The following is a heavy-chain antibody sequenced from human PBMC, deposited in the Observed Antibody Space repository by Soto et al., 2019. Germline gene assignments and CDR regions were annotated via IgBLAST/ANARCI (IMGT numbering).Heavy chain of an antibody. V-gene: IGHV1-2*04. Sequence: ASVKVSCKASGYSFTDYHIHWVRQAPGQGLEWLGRINPKSGGTSTAQKFQGWVTMTRDRSISTVYMELTRLRSDDTAVYFCARGHATDCSNGVCSFFYNHEMDVWGQGTTVTVSS. CDR3: ARGHATDCSNGVCSFFYNHEMDV. D-gene: IGHD2-8*01. CDR1: GYSFTDYH. J-gene: IGHJ6*02. CDR2: INPKSGGT.